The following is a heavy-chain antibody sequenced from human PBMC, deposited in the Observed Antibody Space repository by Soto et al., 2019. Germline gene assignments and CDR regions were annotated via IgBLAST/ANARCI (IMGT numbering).Heavy chain of an antibody. V-gene: IGHV4-34*01. D-gene: IGHD3-10*01. J-gene: IGHJ4*02. CDR2: INHSGST. Sequence: TSETLSLTCAVYGGSFSGYYWSWIRQPPGKGLEWIGEINHSGSTNYNPSLKSRVTISVDTSKNQFSLKLSSVTAADTAVYYCARGSWAFTMVRGVITYPYFDYWGQGTLVTVSS. CDR1: GGSFSGYY. CDR3: ARGSWAFTMVRGVITYPYFDY.